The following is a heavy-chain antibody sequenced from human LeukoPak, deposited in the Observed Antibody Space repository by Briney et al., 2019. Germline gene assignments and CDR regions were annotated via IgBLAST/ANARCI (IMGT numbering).Heavy chain of an antibody. D-gene: IGHD6-13*01. CDR2: INPNSGGT. CDR3: ARGHRQQLVNFDY. CDR1: GYTFTGYY. V-gene: IGHV1-2*02. J-gene: IGHJ4*02. Sequence: ASVKVSCKASGYTFTGYYMHWVRQAPGQGLEWMGWINPNSGGTNYAQKFQGRVTMTRNTSISTAYMELSSLRSEDTAVYYCARGHRQQLVNFDYWGQGTLVTVSS.